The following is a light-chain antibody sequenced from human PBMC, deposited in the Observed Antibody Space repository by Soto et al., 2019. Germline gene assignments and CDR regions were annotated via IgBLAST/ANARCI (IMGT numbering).Light chain of an antibody. V-gene: IGKV3-20*01. J-gene: IGKJ2*01. Sequence: EMVLTQAPGTLSLSPGDTATLSCRASQSVSSSDFAWYQQKAAQAPRLLIYGASSRATGIPDRFSGSGSGTDFTLTISRLEPEDFAVYYCQQYGSSPLYTFGQGTKLEI. CDR2: GAS. CDR1: QSVSSSD. CDR3: QQYGSSPLYT.